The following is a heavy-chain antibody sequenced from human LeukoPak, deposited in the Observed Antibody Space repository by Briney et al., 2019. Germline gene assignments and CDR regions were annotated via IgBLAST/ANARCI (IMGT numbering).Heavy chain of an antibody. J-gene: IGHJ4*02. Sequence: GASVKVSCETSGYTFTTYVSNWVRQAPGQRLEWMGRISAYNGYTNYGQKFQGRVTMTTDTSTNTAYMELRSLRSDDTAVYYCARVGTGTRSFDSWGQGTLVTVSS. V-gene: IGHV1-18*01. CDR2: ISAYNGYT. CDR1: GYTFTTYV. CDR3: ARVGTGTRSFDS. D-gene: IGHD1/OR15-1a*01.